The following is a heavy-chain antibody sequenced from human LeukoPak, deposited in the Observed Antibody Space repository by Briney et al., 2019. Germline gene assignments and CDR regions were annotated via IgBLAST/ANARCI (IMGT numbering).Heavy chain of an antibody. CDR2: ISSSSYI. CDR1: GFTFSSYS. D-gene: IGHD3-3*01. V-gene: IGHV3-21*01. Sequence: GGSLRLSCAASGFTFSSYSMEWVRQAPGKGLEWVSSISSSSYIYYAASVKGRFTISRDNAKHSLYLQMNSLRAEGTAVYYCARVYDFWSGHFDYWGQGTLVTVSS. J-gene: IGHJ4*02. CDR3: ARVYDFWSGHFDY.